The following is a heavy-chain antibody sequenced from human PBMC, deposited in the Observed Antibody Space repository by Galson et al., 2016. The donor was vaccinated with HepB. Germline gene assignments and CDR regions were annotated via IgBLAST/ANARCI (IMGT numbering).Heavy chain of an antibody. CDR3: AKGLPNYDSSGSYQGDAFDI. Sequence: SLRLSCAASGFTFDDYAMHWVRQAPGKGLEWVSGISWNSGSVGYADSVKGRFTISRNNAKNSLYLQMNSLWAEDTALYYCAKGLPNYDSSGSYQGDAFDIWGQGTMVTVPS. J-gene: IGHJ3*02. V-gene: IGHV3-9*01. CDR2: ISWNSGSV. D-gene: IGHD3-22*01. CDR1: GFTFDDYA.